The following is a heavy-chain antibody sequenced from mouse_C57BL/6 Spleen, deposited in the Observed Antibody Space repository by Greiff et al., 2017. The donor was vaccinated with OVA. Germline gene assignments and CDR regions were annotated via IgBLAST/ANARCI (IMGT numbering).Heavy chain of an antibody. CDR1: GYTFTDYE. V-gene: IGHV1-15*01. J-gene: IGHJ1*03. CDR3: TRSTTVLARGYCDV. CDR2: IDPETGGT. Sequence: VQLQESGAELVRPGASVTLSCKASGYTFTDYEMHWVKQTPVHGLEWIGAIDPETGGTAYNQKFKGKAILTADKSSSTAYMELRSLTSEDSAVYYCTRSTTVLARGYCDVWGTGTTVTVSS. D-gene: IGHD1-1*01.